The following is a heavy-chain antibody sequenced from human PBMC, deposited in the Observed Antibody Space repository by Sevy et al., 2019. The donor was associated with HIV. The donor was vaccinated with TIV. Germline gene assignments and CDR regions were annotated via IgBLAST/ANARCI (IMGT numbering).Heavy chain of an antibody. J-gene: IGHJ4*02. CDR3: ARGTGSGYDLDY. V-gene: IGHV3-21*01. CDR1: GFTFSSYS. CDR2: ISSSSSYI. Sequence: GGSLRLSCAASGFTFSSYSMNWVRQAPGKGLEWVSSISSSSSYIYYADSVKGRFIISRDNAKNSLYLQMNSLRAEDTAVYYCARGTGSGYDLDYWGQGTLVTVSS. D-gene: IGHD5-12*01.